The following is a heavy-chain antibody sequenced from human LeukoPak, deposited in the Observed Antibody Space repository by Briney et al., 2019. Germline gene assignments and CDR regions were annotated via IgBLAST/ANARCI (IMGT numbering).Heavy chain of an antibody. D-gene: IGHD2-8*02. CDR1: SYTFTSYG. J-gene: IGHJ4*02. V-gene: IGHV1-18*01. CDR2: ISAYNGNT. Sequence: ASVKVSCKASSYTFTSYGISWVRQAPGQGLEWMGWISAYNGNTNYAQKLQGRVTMTTDTSTSTAYMELRSLRSDDTAVYYCARACTGGVCYLFDYWGQGTLVTVSS. CDR3: ARACTGGVCYLFDY.